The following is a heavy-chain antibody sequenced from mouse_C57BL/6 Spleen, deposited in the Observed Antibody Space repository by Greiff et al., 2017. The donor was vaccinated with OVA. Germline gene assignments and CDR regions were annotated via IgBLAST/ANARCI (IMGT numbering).Heavy chain of an antibody. D-gene: IGHD1-1*01. CDR3: APHYYGSSYVGYFDV. CDR1: GYTFTDYY. V-gene: IGHV1-19*01. J-gene: IGHJ1*03. CDR2: INPYNGGT. Sequence: EVQLQQSGPVLVKPGASVKMSCKASGYTFTDYYMNWVKQSHGKSLEWIGVINPYNGGTSYNQKFKGKATLTVDKSSSTAYMELNSLTSEDSAVYYCAPHYYGSSYVGYFDVWGTGTTVTVSS.